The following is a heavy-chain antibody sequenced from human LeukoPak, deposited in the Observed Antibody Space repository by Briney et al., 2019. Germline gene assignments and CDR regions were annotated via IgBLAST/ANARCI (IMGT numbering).Heavy chain of an antibody. CDR1: GYTFTSYG. CDR2: ICAYNGNT. V-gene: IGHV1-18*04. CDR3: ATVSGGSCEVYYYGMDV. J-gene: IGHJ6*04. Sequence: ASVKVSCKASGYTFTSYGISWVRQAPGQGLEWMGWICAYNGNTNYAQKLQGRVTMTTDTSTSTAYMELRSLRPDDTAVYYCATVSGGSCEVYYYGMDVWGKGTTVTVSS. D-gene: IGHD2-15*01.